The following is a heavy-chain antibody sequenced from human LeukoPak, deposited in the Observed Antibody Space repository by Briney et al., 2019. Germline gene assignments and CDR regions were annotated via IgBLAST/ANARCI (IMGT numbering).Heavy chain of an antibody. CDR3: AKDWGTKYYSDSNGYHQDAFDI. Sequence: GGSLRLSCAASGSSLGSYVMSWVRQAAGKGLSWVSAISGRGGRTYYADSVKGRFTISRDDLKNTLYLQTNSLRAEDTAVYYCAKDWGTKYYSDSNGYHQDAFDIWGQGTMVTVSS. J-gene: IGHJ3*02. V-gene: IGHV3-23*01. CDR1: GSSLGSYV. CDR2: ISGRGGRT. D-gene: IGHD3-22*01.